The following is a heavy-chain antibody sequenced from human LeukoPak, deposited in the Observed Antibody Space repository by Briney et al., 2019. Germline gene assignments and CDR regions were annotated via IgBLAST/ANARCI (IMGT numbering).Heavy chain of an antibody. J-gene: IGHJ4*02. CDR3: AKDLYREQLVPFDY. CDR2: ISDSAGRT. Sequence: GGSLRLSCAASGFIVSSYAMSWVRQAPGKGLEWVSGISDSAGRTYYADSVKGRFTISRDNSKNTLYLQMNSLRAEDTAVYYCAKDLYREQLVPFDYWGQGTLVTVSS. V-gene: IGHV3-23*01. CDR1: GFIVSSYA. D-gene: IGHD6-6*01.